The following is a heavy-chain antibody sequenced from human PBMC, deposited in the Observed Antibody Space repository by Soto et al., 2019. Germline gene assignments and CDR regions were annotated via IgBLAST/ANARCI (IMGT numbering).Heavy chain of an antibody. CDR2: LSWNGGAT. D-gene: IGHD1-1*01. Sequence: PGGSLRLSCATSGFIFEDYAMHWVRQAPGKGLEWVSGLSWNGGATGYADSVRGRFTISRGNARTSLYLQMNSLRPEDMALYYRAKDMEANTIFDALEVWGQGTMVTVSS. J-gene: IGHJ3*01. CDR3: AKDMEANTIFDALEV. V-gene: IGHV3-9*03. CDR1: GFIFEDYA.